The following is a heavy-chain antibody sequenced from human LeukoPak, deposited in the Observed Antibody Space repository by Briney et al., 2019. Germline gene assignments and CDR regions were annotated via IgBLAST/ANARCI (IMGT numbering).Heavy chain of an antibody. CDR2: INPSGGST. V-gene: IGHV1-46*01. J-gene: IGHJ3*02. CDR1: GYTFTSYY. Sequence: GASVKVSCKASGYTFTSYYMHWVRQAPGQGLEWMGIINPSGGSTSYAQKFQGRVTMTRDTSTSTVYMELSSLRSEDTAVYYCARQRGWGSYDTGDDAFDIWGQGTMVTVSS. D-gene: IGHD3-16*01. CDR3: ARQRGWGSYDTGDDAFDI.